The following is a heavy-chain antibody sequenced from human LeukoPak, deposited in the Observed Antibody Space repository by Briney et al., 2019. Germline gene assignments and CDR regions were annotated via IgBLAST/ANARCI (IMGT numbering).Heavy chain of an antibody. Sequence: GGSLRLSCAASGFTFSNYAMSWVRQTPGTGLEWLSAISPDGVYIYYADSVKGRFTTSGDNSKNTLYLQMNSLRAEDTAVYFCASQRHHRVAVAGSFDYWGQGTLVSVSP. CDR3: ASQRHHRVAVAGSFDY. CDR2: ISPDGVYI. CDR1: GFTFSNYA. J-gene: IGHJ4*02. V-gene: IGHV3-23*01. D-gene: IGHD6-19*01.